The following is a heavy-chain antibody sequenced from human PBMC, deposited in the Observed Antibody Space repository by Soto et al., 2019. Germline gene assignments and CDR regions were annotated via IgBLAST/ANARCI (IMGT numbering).Heavy chain of an antibody. D-gene: IGHD2-2*01. CDR1: GYTFTGYY. V-gene: IGHV1-2*04. CDR3: ARGDCSSTSCQIRPVHPSNAFDI. CDR2: INPNSGGT. Sequence: ASVKVSCKASGYTFTGYYMHWVRQAPGQGLEWMGWINPNSGGTNYAQKFQGWVTMTRDTSISTAYMELSRLRSDDTAAYYCARGDCSSTSCQIRPVHPSNAFDIWGQGTLVTVSS. J-gene: IGHJ3*02.